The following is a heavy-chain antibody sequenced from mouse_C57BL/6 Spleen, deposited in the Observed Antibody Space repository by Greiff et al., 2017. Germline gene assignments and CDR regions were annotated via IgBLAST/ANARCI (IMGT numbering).Heavy chain of an antibody. CDR3: ARLGGCDDYYAMDY. D-gene: IGHD3-3*01. J-gene: IGHJ4*01. V-gene: IGHV5-17*01. CDR2: ISSGSSTI. Sequence: EVQGVESGGGLVKPGGSLKLSCAASGFTFSDYGMHWVRQAPEKGLEWVAYISSGSSTIYYADTVKGRFTISRDNAKNTLFLQMTSLRSEDTDMYYCARLGGCDDYYAMDYWGQGTSVTVSS. CDR1: GFTFSDYG.